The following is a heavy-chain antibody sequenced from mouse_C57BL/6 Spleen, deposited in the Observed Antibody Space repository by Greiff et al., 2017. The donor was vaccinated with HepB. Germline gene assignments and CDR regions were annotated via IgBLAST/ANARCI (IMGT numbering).Heavy chain of an antibody. CDR3: ARSSVVSSGYAMDY. Sequence: VQLQQSGAELVKPGASVKLSCTASGFNIKDYYMHWVKQRTEQGLEWIGRIDPEDGETKYAPKFKGKATITADTSSNTAYLQLSSLTSEVTAVYYCARSSVVSSGYAMDYWGQGTSVTVSS. J-gene: IGHJ4*01. D-gene: IGHD1-1*01. V-gene: IGHV14-2*01. CDR2: IDPEDGET. CDR1: GFNIKDYY.